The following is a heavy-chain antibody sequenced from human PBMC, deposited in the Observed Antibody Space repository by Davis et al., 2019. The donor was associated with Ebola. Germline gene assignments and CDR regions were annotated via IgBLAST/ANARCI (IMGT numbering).Heavy chain of an antibody. CDR3: AKDTSNVWFDV. CDR2: ISDSGDST. V-gene: IGHV3-23*01. J-gene: IGHJ3*01. Sequence: GESLKISCAASGFTFSSFPMSWVRQAPGKGLEWVSAISDSGDSTYYADSVKGRFAISRDNSKNTVYLQMNGLRAEDTAVYYCAKDTSNVWFDVWGQGTMVTVSS. D-gene: IGHD6-19*01. CDR1: GFTFSSFP.